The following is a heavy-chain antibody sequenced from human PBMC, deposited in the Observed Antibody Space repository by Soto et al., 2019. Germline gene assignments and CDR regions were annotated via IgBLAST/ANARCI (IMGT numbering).Heavy chain of an antibody. Sequence: GGSLRLSCAASGFMFSSHGMSWVRQAPGKVLEWVSSISSGGDLTYYADSVKGRFTVSRDNLKNTLSLQMDSLRAEDTATYYCAKIGQIGNWFFDYCGQGTLVTVSS. V-gene: IGHV3-23*01. D-gene: IGHD1-1*01. J-gene: IGHJ4*02. CDR2: ISSGGDLT. CDR3: AKIGQIGNWFFDY. CDR1: GFMFSSHG.